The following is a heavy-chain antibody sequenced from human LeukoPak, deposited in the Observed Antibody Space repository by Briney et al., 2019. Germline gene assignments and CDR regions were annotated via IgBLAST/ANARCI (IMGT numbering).Heavy chain of an antibody. V-gene: IGHV3-21*01. J-gene: IGHJ4*02. D-gene: IGHD3-10*01. Sequence: GGSLRLSCAASGFTFSSYSMNWVRQAPGKGLEWVSSISSSSSYIYYADSVKGRFTVSRDNAKNSLYLQMNSLRAEDTAVYYCARVNYGSGSYSGDYWGQGTLVTVSS. CDR1: GFTFSSYS. CDR3: ARVNYGSGSYSGDY. CDR2: ISSSSSYI.